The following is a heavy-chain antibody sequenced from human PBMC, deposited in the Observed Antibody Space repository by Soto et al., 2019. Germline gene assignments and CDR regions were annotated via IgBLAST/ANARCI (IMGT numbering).Heavy chain of an antibody. CDR1: GGSISSGDYY. D-gene: IGHD7-27*01. CDR2: IYYSGDT. V-gene: IGHV4-30-4*01. CDR3: AIKWGDKNFQY. Sequence: QVQLQESGPGLVKPSQTLTLTCTVSGGSISSGDYYWSWIRQPPGKGLEWIGYIYYSGDTYYNPSLKSRVTISVDTSKNQFSLRLSSVTAADTAVYYCAIKWGDKNFQYWGQGTLVTVSP. J-gene: IGHJ4*02.